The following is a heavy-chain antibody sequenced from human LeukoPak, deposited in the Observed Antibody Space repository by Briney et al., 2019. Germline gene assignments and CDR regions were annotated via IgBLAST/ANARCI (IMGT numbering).Heavy chain of an antibody. CDR1: GYTFTSYY. V-gene: IGHV1-46*01. J-gene: IGHJ4*02. D-gene: IGHD3-9*01. CDR2: INPNSGST. CDR3: ARATGKDILTGRKLDY. Sequence: ASVKVSCKASGYTFTSYYMHWVRQAPGQGLEWMGVINPNSGSTGYAQKFQGRVTMTRDTSTSTVYMELSSLRSEDTAVYYCARATGKDILTGRKLDYWGQGTLVSVSS.